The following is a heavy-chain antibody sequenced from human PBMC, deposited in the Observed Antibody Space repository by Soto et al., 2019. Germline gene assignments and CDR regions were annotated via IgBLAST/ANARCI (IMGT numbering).Heavy chain of an antibody. Sequence: SVKVSCKASGGTFSSYTISWVRQAPGQGLEWMGRIIPILGIANYAQKFQGRVTITADKSTSTAYMELSSLRSEDTAVYYCARALTGNWFDPWGQGTLVTVSS. CDR2: IIPILGIA. D-gene: IGHD3-10*01. V-gene: IGHV1-69*02. CDR3: ARALTGNWFDP. CDR1: GGTFSSYT. J-gene: IGHJ5*02.